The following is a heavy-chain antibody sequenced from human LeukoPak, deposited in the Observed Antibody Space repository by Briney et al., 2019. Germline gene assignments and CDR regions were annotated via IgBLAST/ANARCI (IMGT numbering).Heavy chain of an antibody. CDR3: AREGFCVGDTCHGRDKVLDY. D-gene: IGHD2-15*01. CDR1: RGTFSNFG. CDR2: IISIFGTP. J-gene: IGHJ4*02. Sequence: SVKVSCKASRGTFSNFGITWVRQAPGQGGEWMGRIISIFGTPNYAQKFQGRVTITTDESTSAAYMDLYSLRSEDTAVYYCAREGFCVGDTCHGRDKVLDYWGQGTLVTVSS. V-gene: IGHV1-69*05.